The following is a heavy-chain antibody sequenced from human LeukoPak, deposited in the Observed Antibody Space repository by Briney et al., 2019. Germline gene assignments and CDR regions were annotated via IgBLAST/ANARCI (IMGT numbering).Heavy chain of an antibody. Sequence: SETLSLTCTVSGGSISSYYWSWIRQPPGKGLEWIGYIYYSGSTNYNPSLKSRVTISVDTSKNQFSLKLSSVTAADTAVYYCARREVSSGWAPFGYWGQGTLVTVSS. CDR3: ARREVSSGWAPFGY. CDR1: GGSISSYY. J-gene: IGHJ4*02. D-gene: IGHD6-19*01. V-gene: IGHV4-59*01. CDR2: IYYSGST.